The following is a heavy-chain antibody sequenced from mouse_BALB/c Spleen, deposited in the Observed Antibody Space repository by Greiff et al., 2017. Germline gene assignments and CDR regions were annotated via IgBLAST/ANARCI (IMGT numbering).Heavy chain of an antibody. CDR3: ARGGNYVDYAMDY. V-gene: IGHV7-3*02. CDR2: IRNKANGYTT. Sequence: EVHLVESGGGLVQPGGSLRLSCATSGFTFTDYYMSWVRQPPGKALEWLGFIRNKANGYTTEYSASVKGRFTISRDNSQSILYLQMNTLRAEDSATYYCARGGNYVDYAMDYWGQGTSVTVSS. J-gene: IGHJ4*01. D-gene: IGHD2-1*01. CDR1: GFTFTDYY.